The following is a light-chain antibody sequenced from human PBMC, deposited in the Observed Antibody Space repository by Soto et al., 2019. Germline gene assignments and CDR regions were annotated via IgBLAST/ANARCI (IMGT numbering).Light chain of an antibody. J-gene: IGKJ2*01. Sequence: DIPMTQSPSSLSASVGDRVTITCRASQSISRYLNWYQQKPGKAPKLLIYAASSLQSGVPSRFSGSGSGTDFTLTISSLQPEDFATYYCQQSISTPTFGQGTKLEIK. V-gene: IGKV1-39*01. CDR2: AAS. CDR1: QSISRY. CDR3: QQSISTPT.